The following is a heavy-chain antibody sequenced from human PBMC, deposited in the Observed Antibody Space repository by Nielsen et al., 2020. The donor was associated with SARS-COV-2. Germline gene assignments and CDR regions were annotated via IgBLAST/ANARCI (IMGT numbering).Heavy chain of an antibody. V-gene: IGHV3-49*03. J-gene: IGHJ6*02. CDR2: IRSKAYGGTT. Sequence: GESLKISCTASGFTFGDYAMSWFRQAPGKGLEWVGFIRSKAYGGTTEYAASVKGRFTISRDDSKSIAYLQMNSLKTEDTAVYYCAREGLRFLEWLNYYYYGMDVWGQGTTVTVSS. CDR3: AREGLRFLEWLNYYYYGMDV. CDR1: GFTFGDYA. D-gene: IGHD3-3*01.